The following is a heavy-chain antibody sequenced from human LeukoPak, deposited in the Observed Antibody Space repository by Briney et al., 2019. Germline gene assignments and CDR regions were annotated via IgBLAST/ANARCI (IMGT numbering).Heavy chain of an antibody. CDR1: GGSISNYY. J-gene: IGHJ6*03. D-gene: IGHD3-22*01. CDR3: ARSSVPYYYYNYYMDV. CDR2: IYYSGST. V-gene: IGHV4-59*01. Sequence: PSETLSLTCTVSGGSISNYYWTWIRQPPGKGPECIGYIYYSGSTNYNPSLKSRVTISVDTSKNQFSLKLSSVTAADTAVYYCARSSVPYYYYNYYMDVWGKGTTVTVSS.